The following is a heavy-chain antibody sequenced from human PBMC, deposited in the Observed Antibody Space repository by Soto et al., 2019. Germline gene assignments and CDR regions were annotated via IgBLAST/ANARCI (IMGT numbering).Heavy chain of an antibody. Sequence: EVQLVESGGGLVQPGGSLRLSCAASGFTVSSNYMSWVRQAPGKGLEWVSVFYRDGSTYYADSVKGRFTLSRDNSKNTLYIQMNSLRAEATAVYYCARRIQLWSPIDYWGQGTRVTVSS. V-gene: IGHV3-66*01. CDR3: ARRIQLWSPIDY. CDR1: GFTVSSNY. D-gene: IGHD5-18*01. CDR2: FYRDGST. J-gene: IGHJ4*02.